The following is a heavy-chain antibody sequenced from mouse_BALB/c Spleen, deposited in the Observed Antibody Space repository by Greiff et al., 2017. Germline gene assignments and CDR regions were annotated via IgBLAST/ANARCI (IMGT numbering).Heavy chain of an antibody. CDR1: GYAFSSYW. CDR3: AKGVPRYFDV. Sequence: QVQLQQSGAELVRPGSSVKISCKASGYAFSSYWMNWVKQRPGQGLEWIGQIYPGDGDTNYNGKFKGKATLTADKSSSTAYMQLSSLTSEDSAVYFCAKGVPRYFDVWGAGTTVTVSS. CDR2: IYPGDGDT. D-gene: IGHD2-14*01. V-gene: IGHV1-80*01. J-gene: IGHJ1*01.